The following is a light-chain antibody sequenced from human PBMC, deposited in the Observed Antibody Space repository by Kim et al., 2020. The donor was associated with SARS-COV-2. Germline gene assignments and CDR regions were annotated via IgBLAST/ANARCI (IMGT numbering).Light chain of an antibody. Sequence: DIQLTQSPSFLSASVGDRVTITCRASQGISSYLAWYQHQQKPGIAPKLLIYAASTLQSGVPSRFSGSGSGTEFTLTISSLQPEEFATYYCQQVDSYPITFGQGTRLEIK. CDR2: AAS. CDR1: QGISSY. V-gene: IGKV1-9*01. CDR3: QQVDSYPIT. J-gene: IGKJ5*01.